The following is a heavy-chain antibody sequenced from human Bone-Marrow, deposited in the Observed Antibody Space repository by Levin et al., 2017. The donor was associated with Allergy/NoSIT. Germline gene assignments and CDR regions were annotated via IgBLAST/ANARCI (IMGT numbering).Heavy chain of an antibody. CDR2: ISGSGDII. CDR3: ARGTGEVDY. J-gene: IGHJ4*02. CDR1: GFTFSDYY. V-gene: IGHV3-11*01. D-gene: IGHD4-17*01. Sequence: PGGSLRLSCAASGFTFSDYYMSWIRQAPGKGLEWVSHISGSGDIIYYADSVKGRFTISRDNTQNSLYLQMNSLRAGDTAVYYCARGTGEVDYWGQGTLVTVSS.